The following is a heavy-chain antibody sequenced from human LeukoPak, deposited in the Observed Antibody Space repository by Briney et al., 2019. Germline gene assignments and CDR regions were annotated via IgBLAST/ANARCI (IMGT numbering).Heavy chain of an antibody. D-gene: IGHD6-19*01. CDR1: GYTFTNYG. CDR3: ARAGGWAREDYKGDAFHI. Sequence: ASVKVSCKASGYTFTNYGISWVRQAPGQGLEWMGWISTYNGNSNYAHKLQDRVTMTTDTSTTTAYMDLTSLRSDDTAVYYCARAGGWAREDYKGDAFHIWGQGTMVTVSS. V-gene: IGHV1-18*01. J-gene: IGHJ3*02. CDR2: ISTYNGNS.